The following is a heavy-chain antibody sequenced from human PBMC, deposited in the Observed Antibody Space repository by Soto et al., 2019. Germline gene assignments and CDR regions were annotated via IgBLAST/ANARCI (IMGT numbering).Heavy chain of an antibody. D-gene: IGHD2-8*01. V-gene: IGHV4-31*03. CDR2: IYYSGST. J-gene: IGHJ5*02. Sequence: QVQLQESGPGLVKPSQTLSLTCTVSGGSISSGGYYWSWIRQHPGKGLEWIGYIYYSGSTYYNPSLKSRVTISVDTSKNQFSLKLSSVTAADTAVYCCARSIVLMVNWFDPWGQGTLVTVSS. CDR3: ARSIVLMVNWFDP. CDR1: GGSISSGGYY.